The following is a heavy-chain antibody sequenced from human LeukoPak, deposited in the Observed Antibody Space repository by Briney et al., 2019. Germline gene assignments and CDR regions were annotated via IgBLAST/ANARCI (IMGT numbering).Heavy chain of an antibody. CDR3: AKDRGSSSWYFSAL. CDR2: ISSSSSYI. J-gene: IGHJ4*02. D-gene: IGHD6-13*01. V-gene: IGHV3-21*01. CDR1: GFTFSSYN. Sequence: GGSLRLSCAASGFTFSSYNMNWVRQAPGKGLEWVSSISSSSSYIYYADSVKGRFTISRDNAKNSLYPQMNSLRAEDTAVYYCAKDRGSSSWYFSALWGQGTLVTVSS.